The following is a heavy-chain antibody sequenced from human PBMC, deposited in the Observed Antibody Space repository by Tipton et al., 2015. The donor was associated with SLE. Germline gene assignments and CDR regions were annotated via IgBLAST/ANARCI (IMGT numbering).Heavy chain of an antibody. CDR3: ARVRVDTAMGVFDF. CDR1: GYTFTTYG. Sequence: QLVQSGPEVKKPGASVRVSCKASGYTFTTYGISWVRQAPGQGLEWMGWISTYNGNTNYAQKLQGRVTMTSDTSTSTAYMELRSLRFDDTAIYYCARVRVDTAMGVFDFWGQGTLVTVSS. D-gene: IGHD5-18*01. V-gene: IGHV1-18*01. J-gene: IGHJ4*02. CDR2: ISTYNGNT.